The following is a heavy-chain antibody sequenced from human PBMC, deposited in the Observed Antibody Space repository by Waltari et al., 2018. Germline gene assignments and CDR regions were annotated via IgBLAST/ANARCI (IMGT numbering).Heavy chain of an antibody. J-gene: IGHJ6*03. V-gene: IGHV1-69*05. CDR1: GGTFSSYA. CDR2: IIPIFGTA. Sequence: QVQLVQSGAEVKKPGSSVKVSCKASGGTFSSYAISWVRQAPGHGLEWMGGIIPIFGTANYAQKFQGRVTITTDESTSTAYMELSSLRSEDTAVYYCARGSGATTRNYYYYYYMDVWGKGTTVTVSS. D-gene: IGHD1-26*01. CDR3: ARGSGATTRNYYYYYYMDV.